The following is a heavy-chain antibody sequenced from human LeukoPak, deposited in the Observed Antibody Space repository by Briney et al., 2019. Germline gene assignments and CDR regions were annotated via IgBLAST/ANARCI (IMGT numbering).Heavy chain of an antibody. CDR3: ARDRRYFDWLYYFDY. CDR2: FDPEDGET. J-gene: IGHJ4*02. D-gene: IGHD3-9*01. V-gene: IGHV1-24*01. CDR1: GYTLTELS. Sequence: ASVKVSCKVSGYTLTELSMHWVRQAPGKGLEWMGGFDPEDGETIYAQKFQGRVTMTEDESTSTAYMELRSLRSDDTAVYYCARDRRYFDWLYYFDYWGQGTLVTVSS.